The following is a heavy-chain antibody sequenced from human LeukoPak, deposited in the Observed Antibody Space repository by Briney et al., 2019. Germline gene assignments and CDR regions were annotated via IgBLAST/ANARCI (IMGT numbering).Heavy chain of an antibody. CDR3: ARSTALVGDDWVDP. CDR1: GDSVSSNSAA. D-gene: IGHD2-21*01. J-gene: IGHJ5*02. Sequence: SQTLSLTCAISGDSVSSNSAAWNWIRQSPSRGLEWLGGTVYRSKWYYDYAVSVQSRITINADTSKNQFSLHLNSATPEDTAVYYCARSTALVGDDWVDPWGQGTLVTVSP. CDR2: TVYRSKWYY. V-gene: IGHV6-1*01.